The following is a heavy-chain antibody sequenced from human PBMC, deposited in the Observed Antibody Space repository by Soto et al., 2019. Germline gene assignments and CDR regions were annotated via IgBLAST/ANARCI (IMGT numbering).Heavy chain of an antibody. CDR2: IKTNSVGGTT. J-gene: IGHJ4*02. CDR3: TAPRCGNTAVDY. CDR1: GFPFSVVW. Sequence: EVQLVESGGDLVKPGGSLRLSCAASGFPFSVVWMSWVRQAPGKGLEWVGHIKTNSVGGTTDYAAPVKGRFTISRDDSNNTLSLQLNSLRIEDTPVFYCTAPRCGNTAVDYWGPGTLVIVSS. D-gene: IGHD2-15*01. V-gene: IGHV3-15*01.